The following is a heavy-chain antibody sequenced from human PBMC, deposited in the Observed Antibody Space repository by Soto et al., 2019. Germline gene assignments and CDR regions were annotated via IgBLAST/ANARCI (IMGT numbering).Heavy chain of an antibody. V-gene: IGHV1-18*01. CDR1: GYTFTSYG. J-gene: IGHJ4*02. CDR2: ISTYNGNT. CDR3: ARSHYDSSGYPHQFDY. D-gene: IGHD3-22*01. Sequence: ASVKVSCKACGYTFTSYGISWVRQAPGQGLEWMGWISTYNGNTNYAQKLQGRVTMTTDTSTSTAYMELRSLRSDDTAVYYCARSHYDSSGYPHQFDYWGQGTLVTVSS.